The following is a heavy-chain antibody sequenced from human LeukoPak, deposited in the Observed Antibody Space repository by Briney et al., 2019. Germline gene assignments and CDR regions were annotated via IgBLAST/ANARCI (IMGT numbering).Heavy chain of an antibody. Sequence: SETLSLTCIVSGGSISSSGYYWGWIRQPPGKGLEWIGSIYYSGSTYYNPALQSRVTISVDTSKNQFSLNLRSVTAGDTAVYYCARLLEYYDSRGYFDYWGQGTPVTVSS. D-gene: IGHD3-22*01. J-gene: IGHJ4*02. CDR2: IYYSGST. V-gene: IGHV4-39*01. CDR1: GGSISSSGYY. CDR3: ARLLEYYDSRGYFDY.